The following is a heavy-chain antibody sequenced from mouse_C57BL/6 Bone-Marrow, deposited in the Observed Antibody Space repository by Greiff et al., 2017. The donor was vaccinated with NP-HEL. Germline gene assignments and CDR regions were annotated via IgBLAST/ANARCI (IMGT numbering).Heavy chain of an antibody. V-gene: IGHV2-5*01. CDR2: IWRGGST. Sequence: QVQLQQSGPGLVQPSQSLSITCTVSGFSLTSSGVHWVRQSPGKGLEWLGVIWRGGSTDYNAAFMSRLSITKDNSKSQVFFKMNSLQADDTAIYYCAKRRDSSGYVYYAMDYWGQGTSVTVSS. CDR1: GFSLTSSG. CDR3: AKRRDSSGYVYYAMDY. J-gene: IGHJ4*01. D-gene: IGHD3-2*02.